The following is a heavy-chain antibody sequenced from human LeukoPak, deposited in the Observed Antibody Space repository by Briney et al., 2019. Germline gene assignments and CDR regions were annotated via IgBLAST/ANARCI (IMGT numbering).Heavy chain of an antibody. D-gene: IGHD1-14*01. CDR2: IYYSGST. Sequence: PSETLSLTCTVSGGSISSSSYYWGWIRQPPGKGLEWIGSIYYSGSTYYNPSLKSRVTISVDTSKNQFSLKLSSVTAADTAVYYCARLSLEPVWPPVDYWGQGTLVTVSS. V-gene: IGHV4-39*01. J-gene: IGHJ4*02. CDR3: ARLSLEPVWPPVDY. CDR1: GGSISSSSYY.